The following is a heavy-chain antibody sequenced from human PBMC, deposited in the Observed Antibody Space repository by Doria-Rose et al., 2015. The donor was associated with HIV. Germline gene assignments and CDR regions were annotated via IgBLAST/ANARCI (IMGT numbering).Heavy chain of an antibody. CDR1: GVSLSSPGMG. D-gene: IGHD6-13*01. J-gene: IGHJ4*02. CDR3: ARIKSSRWYHKYYFDF. Sequence: QVTLKESGPVLVKPTETLTLTCTVSGVSLSSPGMGVSWIRQPPGKALEWLANIFSDDERSYKTSLKSRFTISSGTSKSQAALTMTDMDPVDTATYYCARIKSSRWYHKYYFDFWGQGTLVIVSA. V-gene: IGHV2-26*01. CDR2: IFSDDER.